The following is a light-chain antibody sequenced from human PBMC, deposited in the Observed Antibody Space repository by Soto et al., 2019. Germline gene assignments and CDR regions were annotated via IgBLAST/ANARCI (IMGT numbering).Light chain of an antibody. J-gene: IGKJ2*02. V-gene: IGKV3-11*01. CDR2: DAS. CDR1: QSVGSY. Sequence: EIVLTQSTATLSLSPGERATLACRASQSVGSYLAWYQHKPGQAPRLLIHDASNRATGIPARFSGSGSGTDFTLPISSLEPEDSSVYYCQQRSNWPRGTFGQGTKLEIK. CDR3: QQRSNWPRGT.